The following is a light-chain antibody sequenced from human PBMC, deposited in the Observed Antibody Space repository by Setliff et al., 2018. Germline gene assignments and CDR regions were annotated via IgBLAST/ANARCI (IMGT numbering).Light chain of an antibody. J-gene: IGLJ1*01. CDR1: SSNVGAGFG. Sequence: QSVLTQPPSVSGAPGQRVSISCTGTSSNVGAGFGIHWYQQLPGTAPKLLISSNNNRPSGVPDRFSGSRSGTSASLVITGLQAEDEADYYCQSYAGSRGGDVFGGGTKVTVL. CDR3: QSYAGSRGGDV. V-gene: IGLV1-40*01. CDR2: SNN.